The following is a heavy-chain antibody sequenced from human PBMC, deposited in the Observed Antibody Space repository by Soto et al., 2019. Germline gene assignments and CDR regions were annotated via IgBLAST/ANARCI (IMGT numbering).Heavy chain of an antibody. V-gene: IGHV1-69*13. D-gene: IGHD3-22*01. Sequence: SVKVSCKASGGTFSSYAISWVRQAPGQGREWMGGIIPIFGTANYAQKFQGRVTITADESTSTAYMELSSLRSEGTAVYYCARGSYYYDSSGYYYGLSGDAFDIWGQGTMVTVSS. CDR2: IIPIFGTA. J-gene: IGHJ3*02. CDR1: GGTFSSYA. CDR3: ARGSYYYDSSGYYYGLSGDAFDI.